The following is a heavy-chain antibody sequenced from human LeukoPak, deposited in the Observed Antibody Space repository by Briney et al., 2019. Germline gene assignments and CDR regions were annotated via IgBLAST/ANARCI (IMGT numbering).Heavy chain of an antibody. CDR3: GRRPAVDGPIDN. D-gene: IGHD3/OR15-3a*01. V-gene: IGHV4-59*01. J-gene: IGHJ4*02. CDR1: GGSLHRSF. Sequence: SETLSFTCVVSGGSLHRSFWTWVRQPPGKGLEWIGRIYSSGTTDYSPSLKSRLTISIDTSKNQFSLRLASVTAADTAVYYCGRRPAVDGPIDNWGQGILVAVSS. CDR2: IYSSGTT.